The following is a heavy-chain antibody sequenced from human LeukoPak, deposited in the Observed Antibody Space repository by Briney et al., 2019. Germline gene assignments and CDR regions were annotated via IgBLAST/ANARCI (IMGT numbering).Heavy chain of an antibody. V-gene: IGHV3-33*08. D-gene: IGHD4-23*01. CDR2: IWSDGSNK. CDR1: GFTFSSYA. CDR3: ARAVGPFDY. J-gene: IGHJ4*02. Sequence: GGSLRLSCAASGFTFSSYAMSWVRQAPGKGLEWVAVIWSDGSNKYYTDSVKGRFTISRDNSKNTLYLQMSSLRAEDTAVYYCARAVGPFDYWGQGTLVTVSS.